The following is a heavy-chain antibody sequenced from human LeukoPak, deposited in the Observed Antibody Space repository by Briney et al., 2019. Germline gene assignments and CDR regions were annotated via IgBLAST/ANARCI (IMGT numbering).Heavy chain of an antibody. CDR3: ATRSHIAAAGSGYYGMDV. J-gene: IGHJ6*02. Sequence: ASETLSLTCTVSGGSISSYYWGWIRQPPGKGLEWIGYIYYSGSTNYNPSLKSRVTISVDTSKNQFSLKLSSVTAADTAVYYCATRSHIAAAGSGYYGMDVWGQGTTVTVSS. D-gene: IGHD6-13*01. V-gene: IGHV4-59*08. CDR1: GGSISSYY. CDR2: IYYSGST.